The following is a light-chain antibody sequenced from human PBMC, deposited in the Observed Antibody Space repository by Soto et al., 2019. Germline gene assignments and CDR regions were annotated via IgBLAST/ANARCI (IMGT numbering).Light chain of an antibody. CDR2: GAS. CDR3: QQYNNLPIP. V-gene: IGKV3-15*01. CDR1: QSVRGN. Sequence: IGMKISPATLSVHPGERATLSCRASQSVRGNLAWYQQKPGQAPRLLVYGASTRATGVPARFSGSGSGTEFTLTISSLQSEDFAVYYCQQYNNLPIPSAQGTRLAIK. J-gene: IGKJ5*01.